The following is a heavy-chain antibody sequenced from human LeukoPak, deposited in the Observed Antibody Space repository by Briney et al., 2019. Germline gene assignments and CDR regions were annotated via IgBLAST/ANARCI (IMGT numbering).Heavy chain of an antibody. CDR3: ARSLRVRGVPDYMDV. CDR1: GFTVSSNY. CDR2: IYKNAIT. J-gene: IGHJ6*03. Sequence: GRSLRLSCAPSGFTVSSNYMTWVRQAPGKGLEWVSVIYKNAITYYADTVKCRFTICRDNSKNMLYLQMNSLGAEGTAVYYCARSLRVRGVPDYMDVWGKGTTVTISS. V-gene: IGHV3-53*01. D-gene: IGHD3-10*01.